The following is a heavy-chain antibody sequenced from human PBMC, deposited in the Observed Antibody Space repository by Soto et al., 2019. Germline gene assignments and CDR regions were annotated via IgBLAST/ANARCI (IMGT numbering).Heavy chain of an antibody. J-gene: IGHJ6*02. CDR1: GFNFSDYN. D-gene: IGHD3-10*01. Sequence: PGGSLRLSCAASGFNFSDYNMHWVRQAPGKGLQWVARISFDGSTQSYEDSVKGRFTISRDNSKNILHLQMSSPRPEDTALYYCARRGDLVRGFMKKYYGMDVWGQGTTVTVSS. CDR2: ISFDGSTQ. V-gene: IGHV3-30*04. CDR3: ARRGDLVRGFMKKYYGMDV.